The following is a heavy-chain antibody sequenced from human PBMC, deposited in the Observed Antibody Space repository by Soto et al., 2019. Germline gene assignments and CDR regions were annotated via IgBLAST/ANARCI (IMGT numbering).Heavy chain of an antibody. CDR2: INPNSGGT. CDR1: GYTFTAYY. J-gene: IGHJ4*02. D-gene: IGHD5-18*01. V-gene: IGHV1-2*04. Sequence: QVQLVQSGAEGKKPGASVKVSCKASGYTFTAYYMHWVRQAPGQGLEWMGWINPNSGGTNYAQKFQRWVTMTRDTSISTAYMELRRLRSDDTAVYYCARGGGLRYSYGSRYYFDYWGQGTLVTVSS. CDR3: ARGGGLRYSYGSRYYFDY.